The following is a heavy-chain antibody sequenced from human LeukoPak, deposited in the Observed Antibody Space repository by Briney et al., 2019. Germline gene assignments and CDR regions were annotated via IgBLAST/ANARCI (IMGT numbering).Heavy chain of an antibody. Sequence: GGSLRLSCAASGFTVSSNYMSWVRQAPGKGLEWVSVIYSGGSTYYADSVKGRFTISRDNSKNTLYLQMNSLRAEDTAVYYCARDLMGATSDFDYWGQGTLVTVSP. V-gene: IGHV3-66*01. CDR2: IYSGGST. CDR3: ARDLMGATSDFDY. J-gene: IGHJ4*02. D-gene: IGHD1-26*01. CDR1: GFTVSSNY.